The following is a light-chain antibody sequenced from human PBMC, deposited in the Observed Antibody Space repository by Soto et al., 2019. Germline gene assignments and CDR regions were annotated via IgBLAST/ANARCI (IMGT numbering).Light chain of an antibody. J-gene: IGKJ2*01. CDR2: GAS. V-gene: IGKV1-39*01. CDR3: QQSFSTPPS. Sequence: IPMTQSPSSLSTSVGDRVTITCRSNQSIVNYLNWYQHKPGRAPKLLISGASTLQNAVPSRFSGSGSGTDFILTINTLQAEDFATYYCQQSFSTPPSFGQGTKLEIK. CDR1: QSIVNY.